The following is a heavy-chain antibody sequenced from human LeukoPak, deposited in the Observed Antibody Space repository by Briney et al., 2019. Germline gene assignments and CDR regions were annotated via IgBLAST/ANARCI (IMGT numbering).Heavy chain of an antibody. V-gene: IGHV3-33*01. Sequence: GGSLRLSCSASGXTFXSYXXXXVXXAPXXXXXWXAVIXXXGSNKYYADSXKGRFTISRETSKTTLYLQMNSLRAEDTAVYYCAXDLAIAMAGTLDYWGQGTLVTVSS. D-gene: IGHD6-19*01. CDR3: AXDLAIAMAGTLDY. CDR1: GXTFXSYX. CDR2: IXXXGSNK. J-gene: IGHJ4*02.